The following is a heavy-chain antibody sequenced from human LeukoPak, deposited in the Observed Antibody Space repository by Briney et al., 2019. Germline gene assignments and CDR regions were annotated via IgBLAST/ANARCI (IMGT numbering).Heavy chain of an antibody. CDR3: ARVDRWLQFVDY. J-gene: IGHJ4*02. CDR2: IYYSGST. V-gene: IGHV4-61*08. CDR1: GGSISSGGYY. Sequence: PSETLSLTCTVSGGSISSGGYYWSWIRQHPGKGLEWIGYIYYSGSTNYNPSLKSRVTISVDTSKNQFSLKLSSVTAADTAVYYCARVDRWLQFVDYWGQGTLVTVSS. D-gene: IGHD5-24*01.